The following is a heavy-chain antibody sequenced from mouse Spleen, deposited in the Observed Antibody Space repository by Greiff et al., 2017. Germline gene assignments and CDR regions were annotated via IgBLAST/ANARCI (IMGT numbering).Heavy chain of an antibody. CDR2: ISSGGGST. Sequence: EVKLVESGGGLVKLGGSLKLSCAASGFTFSSYYMSWVRQTPEKRLEWVATISSGGGSTYYPDSVKGRFTISRDNAKNTLYLQMSSLNSEDTAVYYCARDTYWYFDVWGAGTTVTVSS. CDR3: ARDTYWYFDV. J-gene: IGHJ1*01. CDR1: GFTFSSYY. V-gene: IGHV5-6-4*01.